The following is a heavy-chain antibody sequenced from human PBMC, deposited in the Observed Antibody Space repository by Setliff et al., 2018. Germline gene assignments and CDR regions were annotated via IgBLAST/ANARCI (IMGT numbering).Heavy chain of an antibody. V-gene: IGHV1-2*02. CDR1: GYDFTDHY. CDR3: ARDGSAFFYQN. Sequence: ASVKVSCKASGYDFTDHYLHWLRQAPGQGPEWMGWMDPKNGDTTYAQKFQHRILMAKDTSLNTVYVELSSLRSDDTATYYCARDGSAFFYQNWGQGSLVTVSS. D-gene: IGHD1-26*01. CDR2: MDPKNGDT. J-gene: IGHJ4*02.